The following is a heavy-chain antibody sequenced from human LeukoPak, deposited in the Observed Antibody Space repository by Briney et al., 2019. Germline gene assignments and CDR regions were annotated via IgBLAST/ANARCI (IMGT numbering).Heavy chain of an antibody. V-gene: IGHV3-74*01. D-gene: IGHD3-22*01. J-gene: IGHJ4*02. Sequence: PGGSLRLSCAAAGFTFSTYWMHWVRQAPGKGLVWVSRINSDGSHTTHADSVKGRFTISRDNAKHTVYLQMNSLRAEDTAMYYCARSDDSSGYYSNWGQGTLVTVSS. CDR3: ARSDDSSGYYSN. CDR2: INSDGSHT. CDR1: GFTFSTYW.